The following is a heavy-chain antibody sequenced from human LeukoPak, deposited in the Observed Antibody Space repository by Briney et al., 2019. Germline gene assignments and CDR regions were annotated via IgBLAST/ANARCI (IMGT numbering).Heavy chain of an antibody. CDR2: ISGSSRST. CDR1: GFTFSSYG. Sequence: GGSLRLSCAASGFTFSSYGMSWVRQAPGKGLEWVSAISGSSRSTYYADSVKGRFTISRDNSKNTLYLQMNSLRAEDTAVYYCAKVRMITMIAYDAFDIWGQGTMVTVSS. D-gene: IGHD3-22*01. V-gene: IGHV3-23*01. CDR3: AKVRMITMIAYDAFDI. J-gene: IGHJ3*02.